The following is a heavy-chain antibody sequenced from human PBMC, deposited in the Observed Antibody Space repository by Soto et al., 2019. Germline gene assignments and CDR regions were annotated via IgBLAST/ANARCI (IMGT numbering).Heavy chain of an antibody. V-gene: IGHV3-7*01. CDR1: GFTFRSYW. CDR3: ARDHIVATIVFEY. D-gene: IGHD5-12*01. Sequence: GGSLRLSCGASGFTFRSYWMSWVRQAPGKGLEWVANINQDGSEKYYVDSVKGRFTISRDNAKNSVYLQMNSLGAEDTAVYYCARDHIVATIVFEYWGHGTLVTVSS. CDR2: INQDGSEK. J-gene: IGHJ4*01.